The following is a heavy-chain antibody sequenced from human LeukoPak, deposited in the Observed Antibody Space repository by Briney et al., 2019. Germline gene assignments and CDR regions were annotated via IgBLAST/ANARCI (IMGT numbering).Heavy chain of an antibody. Sequence: SETLSLTCTVSGGSISGDYWSWIRQPPGKGLEWIAYIHSSGSTSYNPSLKSRVTISVDASKNEFSLKLTSVNAADTAVYYCARDRPGGSSLDYWGQGILVTVSS. D-gene: IGHD6-13*01. CDR1: GGSISGDY. CDR2: IHSSGST. J-gene: IGHJ4*02. V-gene: IGHV4-59*01. CDR3: ARDRPGGSSLDY.